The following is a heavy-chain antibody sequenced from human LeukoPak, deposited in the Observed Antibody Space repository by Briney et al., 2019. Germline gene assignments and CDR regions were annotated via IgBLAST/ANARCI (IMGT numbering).Heavy chain of an antibody. CDR3: ARIDPLGYFAK. V-gene: IGHV4-59*13. J-gene: IGHJ4*02. CDR2: IFFSGHS. Sequence: PSETLSLTCTVSGAFSSRFYWSWVRQSPGKGLEWIGNIFFSGHSNYNPSLTGRVTISPDTSKSQFSLKMTSVTAADTALYYCARIDPLGYFAKCGQGTLVTVSS. CDR1: GAFSSRFY.